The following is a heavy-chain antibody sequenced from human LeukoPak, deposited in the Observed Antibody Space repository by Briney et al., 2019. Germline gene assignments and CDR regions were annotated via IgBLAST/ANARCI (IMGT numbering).Heavy chain of an antibody. CDR2: ISPGSSTI. Sequence: PGGSLRLSCAASGFTFSSYNMNWVRQAPGKGLEWVSYISPGSSTIYYANSVKGRFTISRDNAKNSLYLQMNSLRDEDTAVYYCARSKQLDYWGQGTLVTVSS. D-gene: IGHD6-13*01. CDR1: GFTFSSYN. CDR3: ARSKQLDY. V-gene: IGHV3-48*02. J-gene: IGHJ4*02.